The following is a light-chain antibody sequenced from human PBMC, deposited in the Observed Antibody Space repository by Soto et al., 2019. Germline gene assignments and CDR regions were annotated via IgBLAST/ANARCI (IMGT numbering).Light chain of an antibody. CDR3: CSYAGSYTLVV. CDR2: DVS. CDR1: SSDVGGYNF. Sequence: QSALTQPRSVSGSPGQSVTISCTGTSSDVGGYNFVSWYQQHPGKAPKLMISDVSKRPSGVPDRFSGSKSGNTASLTISGLQAEDEADYYCCSYAGSYTLVVFCGGTKLTVL. V-gene: IGLV2-11*01. J-gene: IGLJ2*01.